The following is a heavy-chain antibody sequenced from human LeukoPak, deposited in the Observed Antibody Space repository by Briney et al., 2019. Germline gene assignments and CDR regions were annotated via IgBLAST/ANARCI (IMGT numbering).Heavy chain of an antibody. V-gene: IGHV3-21*01. D-gene: IGHD5-24*01. CDR2: ISSSSSYI. CDR1: GFTFSDYS. CDR3: VIIPIGRY. J-gene: IGHJ4*02. Sequence: GGSLRLSCAASGFTFSDYSMNWVRQAPGKELEWVSSISSSSSYIYYADSVKGRFTISRDNAKNSLYLQMNSLRAEDTAVYYCVIIPIGRYWGQGTLVTVSS.